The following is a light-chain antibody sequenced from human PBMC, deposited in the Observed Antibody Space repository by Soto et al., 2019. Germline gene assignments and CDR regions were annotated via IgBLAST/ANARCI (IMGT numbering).Light chain of an antibody. CDR2: EVI. J-gene: IGLJ2*01. V-gene: IGLV2-8*01. Sequence: QSALAQPPSASGSPGQSVTISCTGTSSDVGGYDYVSWYQQHPGKAPKLIIYEVIKRPSGVPRRFSGSKSGNTASLTVSGLQGEDEADYYCSSYAGSNNLDVIFGGGTKLTVL. CDR3: SSYAGSNNLDVI. CDR1: SSDVGGYDY.